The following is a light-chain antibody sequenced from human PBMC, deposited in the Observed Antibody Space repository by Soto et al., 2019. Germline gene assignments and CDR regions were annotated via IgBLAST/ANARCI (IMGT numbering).Light chain of an antibody. V-gene: IGKV3-11*01. CDR2: DAS. J-gene: IGKJ3*01. CDR1: QSVSSY. CDR3: QQRSNWPLT. Sequence: EVVLTQSPATLSLSPGERATLSCRASQSVSSYLAWYQQKPGQAPRLLIYDASNRATGTPARFSGSGSGTDFTLTISSLEPEDFAVYYCQQRSNWPLTFGPGTKVDIK.